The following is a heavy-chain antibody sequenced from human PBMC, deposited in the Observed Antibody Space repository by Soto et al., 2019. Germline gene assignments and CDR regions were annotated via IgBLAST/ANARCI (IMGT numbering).Heavy chain of an antibody. Sequence: SDTLSLTCTVSGGSISISSYYWGWIRQPPGKGLEWIGSIYYSGSTYYNPSLKSRVTISVDTSKNQFSLKLSSVTAADTAVYYCARTTLYYYDSSGYYFLDYWGQGTLVTVSS. J-gene: IGHJ4*02. V-gene: IGHV4-39*01. CDR2: IYYSGST. D-gene: IGHD3-22*01. CDR3: ARTTLYYYDSSGYYFLDY. CDR1: GGSISISSYY.